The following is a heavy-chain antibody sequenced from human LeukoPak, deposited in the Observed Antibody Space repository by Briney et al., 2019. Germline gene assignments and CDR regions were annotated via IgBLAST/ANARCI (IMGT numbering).Heavy chain of an antibody. V-gene: IGHV3-74*01. Sequence: GGSLRLSCATSGLTFRTTWMHWVRQAPGKGLMWVSRMKGEGTTIDYADSVKGRFTVSRDYAKNTLFLQMNNLRTEDTALYFCATARNFRFEYWGQGSLVIVS. CDR2: MKGEGTTI. CDR1: GLTFRTTW. CDR3: ATARNFRFEY. D-gene: IGHD1-7*01. J-gene: IGHJ4*02.